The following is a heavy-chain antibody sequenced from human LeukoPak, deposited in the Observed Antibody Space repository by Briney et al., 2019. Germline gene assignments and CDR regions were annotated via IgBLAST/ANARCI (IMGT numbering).Heavy chain of an antibody. CDR2: ISYSGNT. CDR1: GYSISSGGHS. V-gene: IGHV4-30-4*07. J-gene: IGHJ5*02. Sequence: SETLSLTCTVSGYSISSGGHSWSWIRQPPGKGLEWIGYISYSGNTYYNPSLKSRVTISVDTSKNQFSPKLSSVTAADTAVYYCARVDHYDFWVFPWGQGTLVTVSS. CDR3: ARVDHYDFWVFP. D-gene: IGHD3-3*01.